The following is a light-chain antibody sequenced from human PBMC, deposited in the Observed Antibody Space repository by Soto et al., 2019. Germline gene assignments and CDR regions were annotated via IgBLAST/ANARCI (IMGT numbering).Light chain of an antibody. CDR2: GAS. CDR1: LSISSNY. V-gene: IGKV3-20*01. J-gene: IGKJ1*01. Sequence: EIVLTQSPGTLSFSPGERATLSCRASLSISSNYLAWYQQKPGQTPRLLFYGASSRDTGIPDRFSGSGSGADFTLTISRLEPEDFAVYYFHQYGSSLWTFGQGTKGEI. CDR3: HQYGSSLWT.